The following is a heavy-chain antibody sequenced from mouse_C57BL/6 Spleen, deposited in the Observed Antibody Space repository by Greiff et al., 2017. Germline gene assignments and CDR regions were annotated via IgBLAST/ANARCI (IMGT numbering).Heavy chain of an antibody. Sequence: EVQLQQSGPVLVKPGASVKMSCKASGYTFTDYYMNWVKQSHGKSLEWIGVINPYNGGTSSNPMFKGKATLTVDKTSSTAYMELNSLTSEDSAVYYCARNYYSNGVFDDWGQGTTLTVSS. D-gene: IGHD2-5*01. CDR2: INPYNGGT. CDR3: ARNYYSNGVFDD. J-gene: IGHJ2*01. CDR1: GYTFTDYY. V-gene: IGHV1-19*01.